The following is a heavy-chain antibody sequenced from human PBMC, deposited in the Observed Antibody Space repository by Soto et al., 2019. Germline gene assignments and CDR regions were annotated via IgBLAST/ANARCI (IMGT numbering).Heavy chain of an antibody. Sequence: RGSLRLSCAASGFTFSSYAMSWVRQAPGKGLEWVSAISGSGGSTYYADSVKGRFTISRDNSKNTLYLQMNSLRAEDTAVYYCAKDPRYYDFWSGYYDSGDYYGMDVWGQGTTVTVSS. J-gene: IGHJ6*02. CDR1: GFTFSSYA. D-gene: IGHD3-3*01. CDR3: AKDPRYYDFWSGYYDSGDYYGMDV. V-gene: IGHV3-23*01. CDR2: ISGSGGST.